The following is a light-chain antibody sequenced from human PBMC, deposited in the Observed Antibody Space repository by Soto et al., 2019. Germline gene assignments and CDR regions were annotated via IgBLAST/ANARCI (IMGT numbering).Light chain of an antibody. CDR2: RNS. J-gene: IGLJ2*01. CDR3: TAWDVGLSGVV. V-gene: IGLV1-47*01. Sequence: QSVLTQPPSASGTPGQRVTISCSGSSSNIGSNYVYWYQQLPGTVPQLLIYRNSEPPSWVPDRFSGSNSGTPASLAISGLRHEDEADYYCTAWDVGLSGVVFGGGTKLTVL. CDR1: SSNIGSNY.